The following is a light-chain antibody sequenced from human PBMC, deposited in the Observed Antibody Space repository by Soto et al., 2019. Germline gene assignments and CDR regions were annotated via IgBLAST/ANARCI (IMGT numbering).Light chain of an antibody. V-gene: IGKV3-20*01. CDR3: QQYGSSPPT. J-gene: IGKJ1*01. CDR1: QSISRY. CDR2: GAS. Sequence: IVSTPSPGTLSLSPGERTSLSCRASQSISRYLAWYQQKPGQGPRLLIYGASSRATGTPDRFSGSGSGTDFTLTINRLEPEDFALYYCQQYGSSPPTFGQGTKVDI.